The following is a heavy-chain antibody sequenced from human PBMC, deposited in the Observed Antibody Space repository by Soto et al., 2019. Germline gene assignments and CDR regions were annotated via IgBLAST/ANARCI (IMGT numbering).Heavy chain of an antibody. J-gene: IGHJ5*02. CDR3: ARLGWGAILTGIDP. D-gene: IGHD3-9*01. CDR1: GGTFSSYT. V-gene: IGHV1-69*02. CDR2: IIPILGIA. Sequence: QVQLVQSGAEVKKPGSSVKVSCKASGGTFSSYTISWVRQAPGQGLEWMGRIIPILGIANYAQKFQGRVTITADKYTCTAYMEVSSLRSEDTAVYYCARLGWGAILTGIDPWGQGTLVTVSS.